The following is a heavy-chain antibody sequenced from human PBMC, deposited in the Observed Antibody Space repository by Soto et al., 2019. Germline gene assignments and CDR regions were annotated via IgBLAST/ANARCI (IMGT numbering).Heavy chain of an antibody. J-gene: IGHJ4*02. V-gene: IGHV3-15*01. Sequence: PGGSLRLSCAASGFPFSNAWMSWVRQAPGKGLEWVGRIKSKTDGGTTDYAAPVKGRFAISRDDSKNTLYLQMNSLKTEDTAVYYCTKTYGSGSPFDHWGQGTLVTVPQ. CDR2: IKSKTDGGTT. CDR1: GFPFSNAW. CDR3: TKTYGSGSPFDH. D-gene: IGHD3-10*01.